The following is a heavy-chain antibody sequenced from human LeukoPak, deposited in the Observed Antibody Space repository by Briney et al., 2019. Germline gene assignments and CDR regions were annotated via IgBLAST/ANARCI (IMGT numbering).Heavy chain of an antibody. J-gene: IGHJ4*02. D-gene: IGHD3-10*01. V-gene: IGHV4-4*02. CDR2: IYHSGST. CDR3: ASSITMVRGVIDY. Sequence: SETLSLTSAVSGGSISSSNWWSWVRQPPGKGLEWIGEIYHSGSTNYNPSLKSRVTISVDKSKNQFSLKLSSVTAADTAVYYCASSITMVRGVIDYWGQGTLVTVSS. CDR1: GGSISSSNW.